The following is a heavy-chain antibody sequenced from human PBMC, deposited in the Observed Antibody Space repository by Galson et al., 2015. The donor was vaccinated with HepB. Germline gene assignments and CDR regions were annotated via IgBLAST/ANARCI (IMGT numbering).Heavy chain of an antibody. CDR2: TSYGGSKK. CDR3: AKDLFLGWSSGFEEYYVMDV. V-gene: IGHV3-30*18. D-gene: IGHD3-3*01. CDR1: GFNFSNYG. Sequence: SLRLSCAASGFNFSNYGMHWVRQAPGKGLEWVAVTSYGGSKKYYGDSVKGRFTISRDNSKNTLSVQMNSLRVEDTAVYYCAKDLFLGWSSGFEEYYVMDVWGQGTTVTVSS. J-gene: IGHJ6*02.